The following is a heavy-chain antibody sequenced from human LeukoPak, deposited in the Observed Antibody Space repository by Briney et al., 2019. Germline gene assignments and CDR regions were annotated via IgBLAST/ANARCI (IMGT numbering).Heavy chain of an antibody. D-gene: IGHD6-6*01. CDR2: IYSGGST. V-gene: IGHV3-66*01. CDR1: GFTVSSNY. J-gene: IGHJ4*02. Sequence: GGSLRLSCAASGFTVSSNYMSWVRQAPGKGLEWVSVIYSGGSTYYADSVKGRFTISRDNSKNTLYLQMNSLRAEDTAVYYCAKDAAYSSSSGYYFDYWGQGTLVTVSS. CDR3: AKDAAYSSSSGYYFDY.